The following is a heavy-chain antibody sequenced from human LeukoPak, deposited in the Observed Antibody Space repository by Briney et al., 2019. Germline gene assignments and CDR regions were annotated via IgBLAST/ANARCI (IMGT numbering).Heavy chain of an antibody. CDR1: GGSISSYY. J-gene: IGHJ5*02. V-gene: IGHV4-4*07. Sequence: SETLSLTCTVSGGSISSYYWSWIRQPAGKGLELIGRIYTTGNTNYNPSLKSRVTMSIDTSKKQFSLKLSSVTAADTAVYYCARGKYYYDSNSSYRYFDPWGQGTLVTVSS. CDR2: IYTTGNT. CDR3: ARGKYYYDSNSSYRYFDP. D-gene: IGHD3-22*01.